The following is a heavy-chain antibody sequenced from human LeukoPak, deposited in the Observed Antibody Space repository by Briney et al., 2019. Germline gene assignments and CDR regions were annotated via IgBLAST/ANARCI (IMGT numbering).Heavy chain of an antibody. J-gene: IGHJ4*02. CDR3: AVLKYPVV. V-gene: IGHV1-2*02. CDR2: INPNSGAT. Sequence: ASAKVSCKASGYTFTGYYMHWVRQAPGQGLEWMGWINPNSGATNYALEFQGRVTMTRDTSITTAYMELSRLRSDDTAVYYCAVLKYPVVWGQGTLVTVSS. CDR1: GYTFTGYY. D-gene: IGHD3-22*01.